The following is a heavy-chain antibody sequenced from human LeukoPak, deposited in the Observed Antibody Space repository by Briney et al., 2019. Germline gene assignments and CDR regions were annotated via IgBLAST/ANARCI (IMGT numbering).Heavy chain of an antibody. D-gene: IGHD2-2*01. V-gene: IGHV1-24*01. J-gene: IGHJ4*02. CDR1: GYTLTELS. CDR2: FDPEDGET. CDR3: ATARCSSTSCYERFDY. Sequence: GASVKVSCKVSGYTLTELSMHWVRQAPGKGLEWMGGFDPEDGETIYAQKFQGRVTMTKDTSTDTAYMELSSLRSEDTAVYYCATARCSSTSCYERFDYWGQGTLVTVSS.